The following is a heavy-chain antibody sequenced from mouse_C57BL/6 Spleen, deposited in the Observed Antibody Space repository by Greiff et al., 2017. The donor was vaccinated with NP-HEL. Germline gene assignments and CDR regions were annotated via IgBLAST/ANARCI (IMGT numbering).Heavy chain of an antibody. CDR2: ISYDGRN. V-gene: IGHV3-6*01. J-gene: IGHJ1*03. Sequence: DVKLQESGPGLVKPSQSLPLTCSVTGYSITSGYYWNWIRQFPGNKLEWMGYISYDGRNNYNPSLKNRISITRDTSKNQFFLKLNSVTTDDTATYYCARVKAYDGYWYFDVWGTGTTVTVSS. CDR1: GYSITSGYY. CDR3: ARVKAYDGYWYFDV. D-gene: IGHD2-3*01.